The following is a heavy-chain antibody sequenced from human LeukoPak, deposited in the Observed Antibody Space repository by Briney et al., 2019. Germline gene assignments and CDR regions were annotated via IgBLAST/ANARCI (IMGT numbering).Heavy chain of an antibody. V-gene: IGHV3-30*18. D-gene: IGHD6-13*01. CDR2: ISYDGSNK. Sequence: GRSLRLSCAASGFTFSSYGMHWVRQAPGKGLEWVAVISYDGSNKYYADSVKGQFTISRDNSKNTLYLQMNSLRAEDTAVYYCAKDGALSAYSSSWFFDYWGQGTLVTVSS. CDR3: AKDGALSAYSSSWFFDY. J-gene: IGHJ4*02. CDR1: GFTFSSYG.